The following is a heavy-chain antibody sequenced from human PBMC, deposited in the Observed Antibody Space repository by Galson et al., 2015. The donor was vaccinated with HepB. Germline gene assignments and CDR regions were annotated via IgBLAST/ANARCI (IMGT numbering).Heavy chain of an antibody. CDR2: ISGSGGNI. V-gene: IGHV3-23*01. CDR1: GFTFSSYA. D-gene: IGHD1-26*01. CDR3: APRGGSYLGAYYYGMDV. Sequence: SLRLSCAASGFTFSSYAMSWVRQAPGKGLEWVSAISGSGGNIYYADSMKGRFTISRDNSKNTLYLQMNSLGAEDTAVYYCAPRGGSYLGAYYYGMDVWGQGTTVTVSS. J-gene: IGHJ6*02.